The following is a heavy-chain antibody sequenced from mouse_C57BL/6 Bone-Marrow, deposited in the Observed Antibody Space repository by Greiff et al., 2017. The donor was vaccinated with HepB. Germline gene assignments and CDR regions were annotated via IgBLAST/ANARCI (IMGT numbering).Heavy chain of an antibody. CDR3: ARPLYYGYAMDY. V-gene: IGHV1-50*01. CDR2: IDPSDSYT. J-gene: IGHJ4*01. D-gene: IGHD2-1*01. CDR1: GYTFTSYW. Sequence: QVQLKESGAELVKPGASVKLSCKASGYTFTSYWMQWVKQRPGQGLEWIGEIDPSDSYTNYNQKFKGKATLTVDTSSSTAYMQLSSLTSEDSAVYYCARPLYYGYAMDYWGQGTSVTVSS.